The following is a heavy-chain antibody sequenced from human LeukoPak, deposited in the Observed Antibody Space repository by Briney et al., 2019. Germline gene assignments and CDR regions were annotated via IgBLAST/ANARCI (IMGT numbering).Heavy chain of an antibody. CDR1: GFTFSSYR. Sequence: GGSLRLSCAASGFTFSSYRMNWVRQAPGKGLEWVSYISSSSSTIYYADSVKGRFTISRDNAKNSLYLQMNSLRAEDTAVYYCARAWSYYYGSGSYYWGQGTLVTVSS. J-gene: IGHJ4*02. CDR3: ARAWSYYYGSGSYY. V-gene: IGHV3-48*01. D-gene: IGHD3-10*01. CDR2: ISSSSSTI.